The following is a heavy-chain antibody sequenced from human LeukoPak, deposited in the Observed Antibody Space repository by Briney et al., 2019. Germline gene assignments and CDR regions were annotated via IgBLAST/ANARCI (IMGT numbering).Heavy chain of an antibody. Sequence: PGGSLRLSCVTSGFTFRNHGMHWVRQAPGKGLEWVAVIWYDGSNKYYGDSVKGRFTISRDNSKNTLYLQTNSLKAEDTAVYYCARDWKSTTLDSWGQGTLVIVSS. CDR2: IWYDGSNK. CDR1: GFTFRNHG. J-gene: IGHJ4*02. D-gene: IGHD2/OR15-2a*01. CDR3: ARDWKSTTLDS. V-gene: IGHV3-33*01.